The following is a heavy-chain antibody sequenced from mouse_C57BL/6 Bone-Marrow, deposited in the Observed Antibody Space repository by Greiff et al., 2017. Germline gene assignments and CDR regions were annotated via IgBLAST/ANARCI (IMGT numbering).Heavy chain of an antibody. J-gene: IGHJ4*01. CDR1: GYTFTSYW. Sequence: VQLQQPGAELVKPGASVKMSCKASGYTFTSYWITWVKQRPGHGLEWIGDIYPGSGSTNYNDKFKSKATLTVDTSSSTAYMQLSSLTSEDSAVYDCARGLLLDAMDYWGQGTSATGSA. CDR2: IYPGSGST. V-gene: IGHV1-55*01. CDR3: ARGLLLDAMDY. D-gene: IGHD1-1*01.